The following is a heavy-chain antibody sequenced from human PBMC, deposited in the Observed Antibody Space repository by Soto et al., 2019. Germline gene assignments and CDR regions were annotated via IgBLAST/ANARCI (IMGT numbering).Heavy chain of an antibody. Sequence: SGPTLVNPTQTLTLTCTFSGFSLSTSGVGVGWIRQPPGKALEWLALIYWDDDKRYSPSLKSRLTITKDTSKNQVVLTIPKLDPVDTATYYCAHRRSFVRLQPKKGRDTGAEGGYYYYMDVWGKGTTVTVSS. CDR3: AHRRSFVRLQPKKGRDTGAEGGYYYYMDV. D-gene: IGHD4-4*01. V-gene: IGHV2-5*02. CDR1: GFSLSTSGVG. CDR2: IYWDDDK. J-gene: IGHJ6*03.